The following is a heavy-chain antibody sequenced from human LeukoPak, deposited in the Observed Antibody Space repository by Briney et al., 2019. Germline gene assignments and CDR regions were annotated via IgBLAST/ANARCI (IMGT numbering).Heavy chain of an antibody. Sequence: GGSLRLSCSSSGFIFNSYTMNWVRQAPGKGLEWVASIGTTSRFIHYADSVQGRFTISRDNAQNSLFLQMNSLRAEDTAVYYCAKSHPGFYICGQGTLVTVSS. V-gene: IGHV3-21*01. CDR1: GFIFNSYT. J-gene: IGHJ1*01. CDR3: AKSHPGFYI. CDR2: IGTTSRFI. D-gene: IGHD3-3*01.